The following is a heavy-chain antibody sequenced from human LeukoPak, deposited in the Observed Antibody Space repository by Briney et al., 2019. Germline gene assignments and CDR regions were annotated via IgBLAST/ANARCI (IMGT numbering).Heavy chain of an antibody. Sequence: GGSLRLSCAASGFTFSSYAMSWVRQAPGKGLEWVSAISGSGGSTYYADSVKGRFTISRDNPKNTLYLQMNSLRAEDTAVYYCAKNQLVSVYFDYWGQRTLVTVSS. CDR2: ISGSGGST. V-gene: IGHV3-23*01. CDR1: GFTFSSYA. CDR3: AKNQLVSVYFDY. J-gene: IGHJ4*02. D-gene: IGHD6-13*01.